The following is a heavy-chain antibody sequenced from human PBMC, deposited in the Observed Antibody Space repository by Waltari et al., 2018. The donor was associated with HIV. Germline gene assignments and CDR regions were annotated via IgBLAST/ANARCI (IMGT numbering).Heavy chain of an antibody. Sequence: QVTLKESGPALVKPTQTITLTCTFSGFSLSLSVIRVSWIRQPPGKALEWLARIEWDVGRFYSTSLKTSPTIAKDTSQTQVVLTMPSMDPVDTATYYCAPLQGRSSSLWFDPWGQGTLVTVSS. CDR1: GFSLSLSVIR. D-gene: IGHD6-6*01. J-gene: IGHJ5*02. V-gene: IGHV2-70*04. CDR3: APLQGRSSSLWFDP. CDR2: IEWDVGR.